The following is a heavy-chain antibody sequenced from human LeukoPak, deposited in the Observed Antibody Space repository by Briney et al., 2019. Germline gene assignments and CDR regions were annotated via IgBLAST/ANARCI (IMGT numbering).Heavy chain of an antibody. J-gene: IGHJ4*02. V-gene: IGHV3-7*01. CDR2: IKQDGSEK. CDR1: GFTFSSYW. D-gene: IGHD1-26*01. CDR3: ARNGGGEWELLYYFDY. Sequence: PGGSLRLSCAASGFTFSSYWMSWVRQAPGKGLEWVANIKQDGSEKYYVDSVKGRFTISRDNAKNSLYLQMNSLRAEDTAVYYCARNGGGEWELLYYFDYWGQGTLVTVSS.